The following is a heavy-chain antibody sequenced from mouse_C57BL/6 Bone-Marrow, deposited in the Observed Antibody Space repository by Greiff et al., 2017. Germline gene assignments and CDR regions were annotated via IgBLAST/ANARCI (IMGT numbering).Heavy chain of an antibody. J-gene: IGHJ1*03. CDR2: ISTGGSYT. CDR3: ASKEGTVVRDWYFDV. CDR1: GFTFSSYG. V-gene: IGHV5-6*01. D-gene: IGHD1-1*01. Sequence: DVQLVESGGDLVKPGGSLKLSCAASGFTFSSYGMSWVRQTPDKRLEWVATISTGGSYTYYPDSVKGRFTISRDNAKNTLYLQMSSLKSEDTAMYDCASKEGTVVRDWYFDVWGTGTTVTVSS.